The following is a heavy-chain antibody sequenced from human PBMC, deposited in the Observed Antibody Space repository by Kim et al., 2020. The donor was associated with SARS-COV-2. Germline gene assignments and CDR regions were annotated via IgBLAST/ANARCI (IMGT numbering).Heavy chain of an antibody. Sequence: LKSRVTISVDTSTNQFSLKLSSVTAADTAVYYCARVMTSGYNWNYDRFDYWGQGTLVTVSS. CDR3: ARVMTSGYNWNYDRFDY. J-gene: IGHJ4*02. V-gene: IGHV4-30-2*05. D-gene: IGHD1-7*01.